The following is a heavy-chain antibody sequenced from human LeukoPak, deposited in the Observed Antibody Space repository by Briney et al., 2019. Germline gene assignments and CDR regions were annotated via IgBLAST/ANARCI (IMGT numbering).Heavy chain of an antibody. CDR1: GFTFTSCA. Sequence: GGSLRLSCAASGFTFTSCAMSWVRQAPGKGLDWFSAITGSGDSTYYADSLKGRFTISRDNSKNTLYLQMNSLRAEDTAVYYCVKGSSTSGPYYFDYWGQGTLVTVSS. J-gene: IGHJ4*02. CDR3: VKGSSTSGPYYFDY. CDR2: ITGSGDST. D-gene: IGHD3-10*01. V-gene: IGHV3-23*01.